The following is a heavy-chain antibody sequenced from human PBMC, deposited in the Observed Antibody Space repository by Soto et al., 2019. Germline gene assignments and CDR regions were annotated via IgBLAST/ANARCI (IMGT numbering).Heavy chain of an antibody. CDR3: ARGYRGYGSGSYYQYNWLDP. V-gene: IGHV4-30-4*01. J-gene: IGHJ5*02. Sequence: SETLSLTCTVSGGSISSGDYYWSWIRQPPGKGLEWIGYIYYSGSTYYNPSLKSRVTISVDTSKNQFSLKMSSVTAADTAVYYCARGYRGYGSGSYYQYNWLDPWGQGTLVSVSS. CDR2: IYYSGST. D-gene: IGHD3-10*01. CDR1: GGSISSGDYY.